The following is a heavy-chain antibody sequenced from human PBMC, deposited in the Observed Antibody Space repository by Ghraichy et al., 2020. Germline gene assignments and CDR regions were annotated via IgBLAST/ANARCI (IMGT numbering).Heavy chain of an antibody. V-gene: IGHV4-61*01. CDR3: ARMNPSKSYNYVWGSPAAPFDS. CDR1: GASVSRASSY. J-gene: IGHJ4*02. Sequence: SETLSLTCNVSGASVSRASSYWTWIRQAPGKGLECIGYISFSGKTNYSPSLKSRVSISVDTSKNQFSLELNSVTAADTAMYYCARMNPSKSYNYVWGSPAAPFDSWGQGTFVSVS. D-gene: IGHD3-16*01. CDR2: ISFSGKT.